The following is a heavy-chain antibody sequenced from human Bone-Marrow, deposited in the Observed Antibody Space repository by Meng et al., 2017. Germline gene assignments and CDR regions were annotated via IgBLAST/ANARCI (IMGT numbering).Heavy chain of an antibody. J-gene: IGHJ1*01. D-gene: IGHD3-16*01. CDR1: GFTFSGHW. CDR3: TNDRLNH. V-gene: IGHV3-74*01. Sequence: GESLKISCAASGFTFSGHWMHWVRQAPGKGLVWVSRIIPDGTGKTYVDSVKGRFTISRDNAKNMLYLQMNSPRAEDTAVYYCTNDRLNHWGQGTLVTVSS. CDR2: IIPDGTGK.